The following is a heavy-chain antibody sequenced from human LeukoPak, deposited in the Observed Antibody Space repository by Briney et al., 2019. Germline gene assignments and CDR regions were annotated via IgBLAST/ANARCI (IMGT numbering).Heavy chain of an antibody. D-gene: IGHD6-6*01. Sequence: GGSLRLSCAASGFTFSSNCMHWVRQAPGKGLECVAFIRNDGNNKKYADSVKGRLNISRDNSRNTLFLQMNSLRAEDTAVYYCARDLGTSSLYLVNWGQGTLVTASS. CDR1: GFTFSSNC. CDR2: IRNDGNNK. V-gene: IGHV3-30*02. CDR3: ARDLGTSSLYLVN. J-gene: IGHJ4*02.